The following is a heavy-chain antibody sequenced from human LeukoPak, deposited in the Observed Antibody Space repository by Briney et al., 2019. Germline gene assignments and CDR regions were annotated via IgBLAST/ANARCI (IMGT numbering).Heavy chain of an antibody. CDR2: IGGSGGDT. CDR3: VKDPDSSGWAD. Sequence: GGSLRLSCSASGLTFSNYAMSWIRQGPGKGLEWVSAIGGSGGDTYYIDSVKGRFTISRDNSKSTLYLQMNSLRAEDTAVYFCVKDPDSSGWADWGQGTLATVSS. D-gene: IGHD6-19*01. V-gene: IGHV3-23*01. CDR1: GLTFSNYA. J-gene: IGHJ4*02.